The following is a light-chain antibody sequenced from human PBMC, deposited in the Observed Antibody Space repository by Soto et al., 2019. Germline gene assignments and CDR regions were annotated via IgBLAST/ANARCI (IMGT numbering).Light chain of an antibody. CDR3: QQVNSFPST. CDR1: QGIGSH. CDR2: AAS. J-gene: IGKJ5*01. Sequence: QLTQSPSSLSASVGDGVTITCRASQGIGSHLAWYQQKPGNAAKLLIYAASTLQTGVPSRFSGGGSGTDFTLTLSSLQPEDFATDYCQQVNSFPSTFGQGTRLEIK. V-gene: IGKV1-9*01.